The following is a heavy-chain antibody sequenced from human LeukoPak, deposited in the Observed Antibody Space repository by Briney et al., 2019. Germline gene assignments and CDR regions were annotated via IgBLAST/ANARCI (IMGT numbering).Heavy chain of an antibody. CDR3: ARDRSGSYYWEY. V-gene: IGHV3-30-3*01. CDR1: GFTFSSYA. D-gene: IGHD1-26*01. J-gene: IGHJ4*02. Sequence: SGGSLRLSCAASGFTFSSYAMHWVRQAPGKGLEWVAVISYDGSNKYYADSVKGRFTISRDNSKNTLYLQMNSLRAEDTAVYYCARDRSGSYYWEYWGQGTLVTVSS. CDR2: ISYDGSNK.